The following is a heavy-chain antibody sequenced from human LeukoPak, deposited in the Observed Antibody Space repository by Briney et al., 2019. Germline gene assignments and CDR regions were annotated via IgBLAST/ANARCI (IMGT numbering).Heavy chain of an antibody. CDR2: ISGSGGST. D-gene: IGHD6-13*01. CDR1: GFTFSSYG. Sequence: PGGSLRLSCAASGFTFSSYGMSWVRQAPGKGLEWVSAISGSGGSTYYADSVKGRFTISRDNSKNTLYLQMNSLRAEDTAVYYCARAYSSSWYLRIYYYYYMDVWGKGTTVTVSS. J-gene: IGHJ6*03. V-gene: IGHV3-23*01. CDR3: ARAYSSSWYLRIYYYYYMDV.